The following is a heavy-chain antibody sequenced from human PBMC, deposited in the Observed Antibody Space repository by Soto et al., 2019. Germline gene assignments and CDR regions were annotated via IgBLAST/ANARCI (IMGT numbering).Heavy chain of an antibody. D-gene: IGHD3-10*01. CDR2: ISSSGSST. V-gene: IGHV3-21*01. Sequence: EVQLVESGGGLVKPGGSLRLSCAASGFTFSSYSMNWVRQAPGKGLEWVSSISSSGSSTYYADSVKGRFTISGDNAKNSRCLQGNSLSGEDTAVYFCARSPAWRVRGIDQYYFDYWGQGTLVTVSS. CDR3: ARSPAWRVRGIDQYYFDY. J-gene: IGHJ4*02. CDR1: GFTFSSYS.